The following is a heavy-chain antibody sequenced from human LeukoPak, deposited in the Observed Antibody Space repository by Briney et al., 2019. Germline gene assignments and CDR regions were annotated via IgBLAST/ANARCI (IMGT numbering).Heavy chain of an antibody. Sequence: PSETLSLTCTVSGGSISSYYWSWIRQPPGKGLEWIGYIYYSGSTNYNPSLKSRVTISVDTSKNQFSLQLNSVTPEDTAVYYCARSHSGWYLAGRYYYYGMDVWGQGTTVTVSS. CDR1: GGSISSYY. D-gene: IGHD6-19*01. CDR3: ARSHSGWYLAGRYYYYGMDV. CDR2: IYYSGST. J-gene: IGHJ6*02. V-gene: IGHV4-59*12.